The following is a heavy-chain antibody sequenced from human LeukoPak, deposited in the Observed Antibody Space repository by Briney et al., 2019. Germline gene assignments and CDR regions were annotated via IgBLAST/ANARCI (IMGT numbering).Heavy chain of an antibody. V-gene: IGHV3-66*01. CDR2: IYTGGGT. Sequence: GGSLRLSCAASGFTVSSNDMSWVRQAPGKGLEWVSVIYTGGGTYYADSVKGRFTISRDNSKNTQYLQMNSLRVEDTAVYYCARVPPPDTSLEYWYFDLWGRGTLVTVSS. CDR3: ARVPPPDTSLEYWYFDL. CDR1: GFTVSSND. J-gene: IGHJ2*01. D-gene: IGHD2-2*01.